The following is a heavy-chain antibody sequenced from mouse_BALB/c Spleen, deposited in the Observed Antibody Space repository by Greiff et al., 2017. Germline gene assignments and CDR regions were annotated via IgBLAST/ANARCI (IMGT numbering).Heavy chain of an antibody. CDR1: GFTFSSFG. Sequence: EVQGVESGGGLVQPGGSRKLSCAASGFTFSSFGMHWVRQAPEKGLEWVAYISSGSSTIYYADTVKGRFTISRDNPKNTLFLQMTSLRSEDTAMYYCARDDYKAYYAMDYWGQGTSVTVSS. CDR3: ARDDYKAYYAMDY. D-gene: IGHD2-4*01. CDR2: ISSGSSTI. J-gene: IGHJ4*01. V-gene: IGHV5-17*02.